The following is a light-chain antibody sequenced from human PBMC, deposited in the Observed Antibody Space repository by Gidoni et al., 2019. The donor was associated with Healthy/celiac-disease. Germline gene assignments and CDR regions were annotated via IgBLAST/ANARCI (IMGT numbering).Light chain of an antibody. J-gene: IGKJ4*01. CDR3: QQSYSTPLT. CDR1: QSISSY. Sequence: ESQMTQSPSSLSASVGDRVTITGRASQSISSYLNWYQQKQGKAPKLLIYAASSLQSGVPSRFSGSGSGSDFTLTISSLQPEDFAPYSFQQSYSTPLTFGGGTQVEIK. CDR2: AAS. V-gene: IGKV1-39*01.